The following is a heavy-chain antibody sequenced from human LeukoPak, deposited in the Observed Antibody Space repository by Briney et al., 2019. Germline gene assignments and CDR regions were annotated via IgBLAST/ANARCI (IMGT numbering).Heavy chain of an antibody. CDR2: INHSGST. CDR3: ARARKYYYDSSGYFDY. Sequence: SETLSLTCAVYGGSFSGYYWSWIRQPPGKGLEWIGEINHSGSTDYNPSLKSRVTISVDTSKNQFSLKLSSVTAADTAVYYCARARKYYYDSSGYFDYWGQGTLVTVSS. V-gene: IGHV4-34*01. D-gene: IGHD3-22*01. CDR1: GGSFSGYY. J-gene: IGHJ4*02.